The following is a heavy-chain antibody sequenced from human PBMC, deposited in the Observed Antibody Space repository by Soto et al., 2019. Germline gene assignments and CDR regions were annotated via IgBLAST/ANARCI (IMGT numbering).Heavy chain of an antibody. J-gene: IGHJ4*02. CDR2: IIPSFGTA. V-gene: IGHV1-69*01. Sequence: QVQLVQSGAEVKKPGSSVKVSCKASGGTFSSYAISWLRQAPGQGLEWMGGIIPSFGTANYEQKFQGRVTITADESTSTAYMELSSLRTEDTAVYYCARGGRIQLWSTRYCGQGNLVTVSS. CDR1: GGTFSSYA. CDR3: ARGGRIQLWSTRY. D-gene: IGHD5-18*01.